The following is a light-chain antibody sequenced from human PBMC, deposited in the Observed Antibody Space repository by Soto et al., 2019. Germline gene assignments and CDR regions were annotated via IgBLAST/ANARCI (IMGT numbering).Light chain of an antibody. CDR3: QQYSSCPRT. Sequence: DIVLTQSPATLSVSPGDRATLSCRASQNILNNLAWYHQKPGQPPRLLVYGASTRATDAPPRFRGSGSGTEFSLTISSVQSEDFVTYYCQQYSSCPRTFGQGSKVEMK. J-gene: IGKJ1*01. CDR1: QNILNN. CDR2: GAS. V-gene: IGKV3-15*01.